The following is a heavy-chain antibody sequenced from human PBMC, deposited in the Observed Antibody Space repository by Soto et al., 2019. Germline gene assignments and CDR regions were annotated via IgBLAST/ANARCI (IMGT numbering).Heavy chain of an antibody. CDR2: FDPEDGET. V-gene: IGHV1-24*01. Sequence: ASVKVSCKVSGYTLTELSMHWVRQAPGKGLEWMGGFDPEDGETIYAQKFQGRVTMTADKSTGTAYMELSSLRSEDTAVYYCARSLLAQRSNYYYMDVWGKGTTVTVSS. CDR1: GYTLTELS. D-gene: IGHD2-15*01. J-gene: IGHJ6*03. CDR3: ARSLLAQRSNYYYMDV.